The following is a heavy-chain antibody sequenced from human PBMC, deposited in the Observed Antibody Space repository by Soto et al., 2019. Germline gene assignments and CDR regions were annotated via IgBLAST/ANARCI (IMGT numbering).Heavy chain of an antibody. CDR2: ISDGGSTK. CDR3: ANQIQTGQ. CDR1: GFTFSSYG. Sequence: QVQLVESGGGVVQPGTSLRLSCAASGFTFSSYGMHWVRQAPGKGLEWVAVISDGGSTKYYADSVKGRFTIYRDNSKNTLYLQMNSLRVEDTAVYYCANQIQTGQWGRGTLVTVSS. D-gene: IGHD5-18*01. J-gene: IGHJ4*02. V-gene: IGHV3-30*18.